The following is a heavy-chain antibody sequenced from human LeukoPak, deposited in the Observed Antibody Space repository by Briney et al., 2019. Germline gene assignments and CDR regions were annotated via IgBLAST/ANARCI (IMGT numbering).Heavy chain of an antibody. Sequence: SETLSLTCAVYGGSFSGYYWSWIRQPPGKGLEWIGEINHSGSTYYNPSLKSRVTISVDTSKNQFSLKLSSVTAADTAVYYCARAEVAGSTGPFDYWGQGTLVTVSS. CDR2: INHSGST. J-gene: IGHJ4*02. V-gene: IGHV4-34*01. D-gene: IGHD2-15*01. CDR3: ARAEVAGSTGPFDY. CDR1: GGSFSGYY.